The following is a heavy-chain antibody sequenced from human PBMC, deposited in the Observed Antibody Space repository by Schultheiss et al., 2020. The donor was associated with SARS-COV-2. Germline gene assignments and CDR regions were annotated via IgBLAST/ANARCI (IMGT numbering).Heavy chain of an antibody. J-gene: IGHJ4*02. CDR1: GYTFSNYY. V-gene: IGHV1-2*06. D-gene: IGHD6-13*01. CDR3: ARGLPYSSSWYYGY. Sequence: ASVKVSCKTSGYTFSNYYMHWVRQAPGQGLEWMGRINPNTGDTDYAQKFQDRVTLTRVTSITTVYMELSRLKSDDTAMYYCARGLPYSSSWYYGYWGQGTLVTVSS. CDR2: INPNTGDT.